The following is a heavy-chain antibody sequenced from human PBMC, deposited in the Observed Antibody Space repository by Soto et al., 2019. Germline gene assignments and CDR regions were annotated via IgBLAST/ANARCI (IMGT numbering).Heavy chain of an antibody. J-gene: IGHJ5*02. D-gene: IGHD3-3*01. V-gene: IGHV4-61*01. CDR2: VYYTGTT. CDR3: ARMRSGEVPYWCDP. CDR1: GGFVSSASYF. Sequence: QVPLQESGPGLVKPSETLSLTCTVSGGFVSSASYFWSWIRQPPGKEMEFIAYVYYTGTTNYSPSLKSRASISLDTSNNQFSLNLSSVTTAVTAIDYCARMRSGEVPYWCDPWGQGILVTVS.